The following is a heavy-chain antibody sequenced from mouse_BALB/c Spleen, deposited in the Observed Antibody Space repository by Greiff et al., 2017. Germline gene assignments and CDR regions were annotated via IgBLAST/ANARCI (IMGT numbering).Heavy chain of an antibody. D-gene: IGHD2-10*02. Sequence: QVQLQQSGAELAKPGASVKMSCKASGYTFTSYWMHWVKQRPGQGLEWIGYINPSTGYTEYNQKFKDKATLTADKSSSTAYMQLSSLTSEDSAVYYCARCPYGNYGDYWGQGTLVTVSA. CDR1: GYTFTSYW. J-gene: IGHJ3*01. V-gene: IGHV1-7*01. CDR3: ARCPYGNYGDY. CDR2: INPSTGYT.